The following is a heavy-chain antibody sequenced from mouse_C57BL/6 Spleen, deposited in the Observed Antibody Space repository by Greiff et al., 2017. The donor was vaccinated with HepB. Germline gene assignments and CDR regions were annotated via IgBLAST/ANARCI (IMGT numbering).Heavy chain of an antibody. J-gene: IGHJ2*01. Sequence: EVQLQQSGPELVKPGASVKISCKASGYTFTDYYMNWVKQSHGKSLEWIGDINPNNGGTSYNQKFKGKATLTVDKSSSTAYMELRSLTSEDSAVYYCARSRQLRVRAFDYWGQGTTLTVSS. D-gene: IGHD3-2*02. CDR2: INPNNGGT. CDR3: ARSRQLRVRAFDY. V-gene: IGHV1-26*01. CDR1: GYTFTDYY.